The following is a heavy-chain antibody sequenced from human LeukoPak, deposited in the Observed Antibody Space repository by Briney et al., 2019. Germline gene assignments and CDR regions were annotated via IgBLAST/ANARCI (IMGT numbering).Heavy chain of an antibody. Sequence: SETLSLTCTVSGGSISSYYWSWIRQPPGKGLEWIGYIYYRGTINYNPSLKSRVTVSIDTSKNQFSLKLSSVTAADTAVYYCARAHYSGSGTYYNRAFDYWGQGTLITVSS. CDR3: ARAHYSGSGTYYNRAFDY. V-gene: IGHV4-59*01. D-gene: IGHD3-10*01. CDR1: GGSISSYY. J-gene: IGHJ4*02. CDR2: IYYRGTI.